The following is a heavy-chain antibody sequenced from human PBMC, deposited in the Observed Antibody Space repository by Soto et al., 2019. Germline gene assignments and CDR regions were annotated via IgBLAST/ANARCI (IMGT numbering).Heavy chain of an antibody. CDR3: QRRGIHTTIAFDI. CDR1: GGSIRSTSYY. V-gene: IGHV4-39*01. CDR2: NYYSGST. Sequence: QLQLQESGPGLVKPSETLSLTCIVSGGSIRSTSYYWGWIRQPPGKGQEWIGSNYYSGSTYYNPSLKSRITMSVDTSKTQFSLKLSSVTAADTAVYYCQRRGIHTTIAFDIWGQGTMVIVSS. D-gene: IGHD3-16*01. J-gene: IGHJ3*02.